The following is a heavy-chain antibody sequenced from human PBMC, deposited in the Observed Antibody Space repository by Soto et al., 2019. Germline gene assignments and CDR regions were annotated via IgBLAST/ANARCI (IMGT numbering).Heavy chain of an antibody. V-gene: IGHV4-34*01. J-gene: IGHJ6*02. D-gene: IGHD3-10*01. CDR2: INHSGST. Sequence: QVQLQQWGAGLLKPSETLSLTCAVYGGSFSGYYWSWIRQPPGKGLEWIGEINHSGSTNYNPSLKSRSPLPEDPSRNQFSRKLGLVTAADRAFYYGAGGWRGPRGGYSYGRDFWAKGPRSPSP. CDR1: GGSFSGYY. CDR3: AGGWRGPRGGYSYGRDF.